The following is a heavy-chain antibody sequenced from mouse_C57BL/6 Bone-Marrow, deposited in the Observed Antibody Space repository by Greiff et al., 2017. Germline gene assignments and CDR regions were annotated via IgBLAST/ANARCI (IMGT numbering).Heavy chain of an antibody. Sequence: DVQLQESGPGLVKPSQSLSLTCSVTGYSITSCYYWNWIRPFPGNLLEWMGYISYDGSNNYNPSLKNRISITRDPSKNQFFLKLKSVTTEDTARYYCASYYINYYAMDYWGQGTSVTGAS. V-gene: IGHV3-6*01. J-gene: IGHJ4*01. CDR1: GYSITSCYY. CDR3: ASYYINYYAMDY. D-gene: IGHD2-5*01. CDR2: ISYDGSN.